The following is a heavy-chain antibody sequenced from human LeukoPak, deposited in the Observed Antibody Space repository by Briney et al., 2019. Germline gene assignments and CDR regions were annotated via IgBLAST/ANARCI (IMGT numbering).Heavy chain of an antibody. J-gene: IGHJ4*02. CDR3: ARGGSSGYYYG. Sequence: PSETLSLTCTVSGGSISSGGYYWSWIRQHPGKGLEWIGYIYYSGSTYYNPSLKSRVTISVDTSKNQFSLKLSSVTAADTAVYYCARGGSSGYYYGWGQGTLVTVSS. CDR1: GGSISSGGYY. D-gene: IGHD3-22*01. CDR2: IYYSGST. V-gene: IGHV4-31*03.